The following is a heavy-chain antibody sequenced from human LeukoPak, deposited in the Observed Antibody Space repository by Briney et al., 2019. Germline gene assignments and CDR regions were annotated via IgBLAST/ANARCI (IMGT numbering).Heavy chain of an antibody. CDR1: GYTFTDYY. Sequence: ASVKVSCKASGYTFTDYYIHWVRQAPGQGLEWMGWINPNSDYTFYAQKFQGRVTLTRDTSISTVYMELTTLTSDDTALYYCAVAPGDYWGQGTLVSVST. J-gene: IGHJ4*02. CDR2: INPNSDYT. CDR3: AVAPGDY. D-gene: IGHD2-21*01. V-gene: IGHV1-2*02.